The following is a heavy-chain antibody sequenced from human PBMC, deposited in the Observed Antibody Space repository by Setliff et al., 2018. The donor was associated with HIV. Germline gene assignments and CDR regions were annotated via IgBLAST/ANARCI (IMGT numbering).Heavy chain of an antibody. J-gene: IGHJ6*03. CDR1: GFTFSSYS. CDR2: ISSSSSYI. Sequence: GGSLRLSCAASGFTFSSYSMNWVRQAPGKGLEWVSSISSSSSYIYYADSVKGRFTISRDNAKNSLYLQMNSLRAEDTAVYYCARAGDSSGYYYGYYYYYYMDVWGKGTTVTVSS. CDR3: ARAGDSSGYYYGYYYYYYMDV. V-gene: IGHV3-21*01. D-gene: IGHD3-22*01.